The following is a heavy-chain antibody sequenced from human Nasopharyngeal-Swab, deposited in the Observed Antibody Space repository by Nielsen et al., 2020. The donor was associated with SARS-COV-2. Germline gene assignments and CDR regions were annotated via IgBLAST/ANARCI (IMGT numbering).Heavy chain of an antibody. D-gene: IGHD5-18*01. CDR3: ARRRYGFPAHDAFDI. CDR2: IYRGDSDT. V-gene: IGHV5-51*01. J-gene: IGHJ3*02. CDR1: GYSFTSYW. Sequence: GESLKISCKGSGYSFTSYWIGWVRQMPGKGLEWMVIIYRGDSDTRYSPSFQGQVTISADKSISTAYLQWSSLKASDTAMYYCARRRYGFPAHDAFDIWGQGTMVTVSS.